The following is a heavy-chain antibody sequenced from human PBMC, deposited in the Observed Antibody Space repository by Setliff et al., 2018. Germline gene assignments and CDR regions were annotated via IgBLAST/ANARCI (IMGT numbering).Heavy chain of an antibody. CDR1: GSTFSSYD. J-gene: IGHJ5*02. CDR3: ARRYSGTSRGAFDP. Sequence: GASVKVSCKASGSTFSSYDINWVRQATGQGPEWMGWMNPNSGNTGYAQKFQGRVSMTRNTSISTAYMELSNLRSEDTAVYFCARRYSGTSRGAFDPWGPGTLVTVSS. D-gene: IGHD1-26*01. V-gene: IGHV1-8*01. CDR2: MNPNSGNT.